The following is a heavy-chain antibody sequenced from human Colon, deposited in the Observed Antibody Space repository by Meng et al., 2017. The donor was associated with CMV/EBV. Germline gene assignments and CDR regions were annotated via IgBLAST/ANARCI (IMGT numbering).Heavy chain of an antibody. Sequence: ASVKVSCKASGYTFINYGINWVRQAPGQGLEWMGWITVYNGNTNYAQKFQGRVTMTTDTSTSTAYMELRSLGSDDTAVYYCARDGGEAAGTPFYYYGMDVWGQGTTVTVSS. CDR3: ARDGGEAAGTPFYYYGMDV. CDR1: GYTFINYG. J-gene: IGHJ6*02. CDR2: ITVYNGNT. V-gene: IGHV1-18*01. D-gene: IGHD6-13*01.